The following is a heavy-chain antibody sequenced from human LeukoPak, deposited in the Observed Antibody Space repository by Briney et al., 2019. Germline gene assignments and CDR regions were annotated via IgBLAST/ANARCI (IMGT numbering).Heavy chain of an antibody. CDR2: IKQDGSEK. V-gene: IGHV3-7*01. CDR1: GFTFSSYW. CDR3: ARVIVKQWLGPYYFDY. D-gene: IGHD6-19*01. Sequence: PGGSLRLSCAASGFTFSSYWMSWVRQAPGKGLEWVANIKQDGSEKYYVDSVKGRFTISRDNAKNSLYLQMNSLRAEDTAVYYCARVIVKQWLGPYYFDYWGQGTLVTVSS. J-gene: IGHJ4*02.